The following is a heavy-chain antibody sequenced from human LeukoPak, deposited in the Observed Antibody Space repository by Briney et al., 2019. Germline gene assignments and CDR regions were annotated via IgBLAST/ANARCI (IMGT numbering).Heavy chain of an antibody. V-gene: IGHV3-53*01. CDR1: GFTVGSSY. D-gene: IGHD5-24*01. Sequence: GGSLRLSCAASGFTVGSSYMGWVRQAPGKGLEWVSVIYSGGSTYYADSMKGRFTLSRDNSKNTLYLQMNSLRAEDTAVYYCARSRWLQLIPYFDYWGQGTLVTVSS. CDR2: IYSGGST. J-gene: IGHJ4*02. CDR3: ARSRWLQLIPYFDY.